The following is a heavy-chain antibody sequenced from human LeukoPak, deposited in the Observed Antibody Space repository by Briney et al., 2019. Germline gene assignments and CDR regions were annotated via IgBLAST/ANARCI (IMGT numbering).Heavy chain of an antibody. J-gene: IGHJ4*02. D-gene: IGHD6-13*01. CDR2: IRYDGSNK. Sequence: PGGSLRLSCAASGFTFSSYGIHWVRQAPGKGLEWVAFIRYDGSNKYYADSVKGRFTISRDNSKNTLYPQMNSLRAEDTAVYYCAKGRTAAGYHPFTDYWGQGTLVTVSS. V-gene: IGHV3-30*02. CDR3: AKGRTAAGYHPFTDY. CDR1: GFTFSSYG.